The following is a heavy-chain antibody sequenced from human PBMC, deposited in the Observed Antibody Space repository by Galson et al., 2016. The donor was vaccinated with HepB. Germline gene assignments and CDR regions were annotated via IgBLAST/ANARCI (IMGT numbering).Heavy chain of an antibody. J-gene: IGHJ4*02. Sequence: ASGYTFPSYAISWLRQAPGQGLEWMGWITTNNGNANYAQKLQGRVTMTTDTSTSTAYMELRSLRSDDTAVYYCARGGASFSFDYWGQGTLVTVSS. CDR3: ARGGASFSFDY. V-gene: IGHV1-18*01. CDR1: GYTFPSYA. CDR2: ITTNNGNA.